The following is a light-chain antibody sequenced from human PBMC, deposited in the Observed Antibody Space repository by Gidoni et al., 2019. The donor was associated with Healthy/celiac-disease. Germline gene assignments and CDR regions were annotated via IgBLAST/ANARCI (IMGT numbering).Light chain of an antibody. CDR2: AAS. V-gene: IGKV1-9*01. J-gene: IGKJ3*01. CDR3: QQLNSYHST. CDR1: QGISRY. Sequence: DIQLTKSPSFLSASVGDRVTITCRASQGISRYLAWYQQKPGKAPKLLIYAASTLQSGVPSRFSGSGSWTEFPLTISSLQPEDFATYYFQQLNSYHSTFGPGTKVDIQ.